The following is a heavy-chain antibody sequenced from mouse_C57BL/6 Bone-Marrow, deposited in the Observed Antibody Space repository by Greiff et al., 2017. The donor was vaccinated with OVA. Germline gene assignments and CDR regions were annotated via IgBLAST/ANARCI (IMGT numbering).Heavy chain of an antibody. J-gene: IGHJ3*01. CDR3: ARWGYYGSSYDFAY. Sequence: QVQLQQSGAELARPGASVKLSCKASGYTFTRYGISWVQQRHGQGLEWIGEISPRRGNPYYNEKFKGKATLTADKSSSTAYMELRSLTSEDSAVYCCARWGYYGSSYDFAYWGQGTLVTVSA. V-gene: IGHV1-81*01. CDR1: GYTFTRYG. CDR2: ISPRRGNP. D-gene: IGHD1-1*01.